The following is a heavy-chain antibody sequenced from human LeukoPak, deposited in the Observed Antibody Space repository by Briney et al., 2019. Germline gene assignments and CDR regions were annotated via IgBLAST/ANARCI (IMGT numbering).Heavy chain of an antibody. Sequence: GSLRLSCAASGFTVSSNYMSWVRPAPGKGLEWVSVIYSGGSTYYADSVKGRFTISRDNSKNTLYLQMNSLRAEDTAVYYCARSRVWRGPAAFDYWGQGTLVTVSS. CDR3: ARSRVWRGPAAFDY. D-gene: IGHD2-2*01. J-gene: IGHJ4*02. V-gene: IGHV3-53*01. CDR2: IYSGGST. CDR1: GFTVSSNY.